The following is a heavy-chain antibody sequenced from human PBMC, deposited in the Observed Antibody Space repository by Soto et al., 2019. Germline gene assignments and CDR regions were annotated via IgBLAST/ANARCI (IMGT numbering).Heavy chain of an antibody. V-gene: IGHV3-23*01. Sequence: EVQLLESGGALVQPGGSLRLSCAASGFTFNSYVMTWVRQAPGEGLEWVSSISRSGRGSAYYADSVKGRFTISRDNAENTLFLQMNNLRDEDTALYYCARGRYLDSSHYWVANLPFDHWGLGTLVTVSS. CDR1: GFTFNSYV. CDR2: ISRSGRGSA. D-gene: IGHD3-22*01. J-gene: IGHJ4*02. CDR3: ARGRYLDSSHYWVANLPFDH.